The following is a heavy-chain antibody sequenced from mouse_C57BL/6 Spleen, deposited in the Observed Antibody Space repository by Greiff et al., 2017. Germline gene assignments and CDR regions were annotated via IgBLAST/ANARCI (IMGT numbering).Heavy chain of an antibody. D-gene: IGHD1-1*01. CDR3: ARYYYGRSSIPHCDY. J-gene: IGHJ2*01. CDR2: IYPGDGDT. CDR1: GYAFSSSW. Sequence: VQLQQSGPELVKPGASVKISCKASGYAFSSSWMNWVKQRPGKGLEWIGRIYPGDGDTNYNGKFKGKATLTADKSSSTAYMQLSSLTSEDSAVYFCARYYYGRSSIPHCDYWGQGTTLTVSS. V-gene: IGHV1-82*01.